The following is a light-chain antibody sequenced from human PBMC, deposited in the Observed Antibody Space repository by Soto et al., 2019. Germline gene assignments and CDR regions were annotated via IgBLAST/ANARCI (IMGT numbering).Light chain of an antibody. CDR1: QGISSY. CDR2: AAS. V-gene: IGKV1-9*01. CDR3: QHLYNYPFT. Sequence: DIQLTQSPSFLSASVGDRVTITCRASQGISSYLAWYQQKPGKAPNLLIYAASTLQSGVPSRFSGSGSGTEFTLTISSLQPEDFATYYCQHLYNYPFTFGPWTKVDIK. J-gene: IGKJ3*01.